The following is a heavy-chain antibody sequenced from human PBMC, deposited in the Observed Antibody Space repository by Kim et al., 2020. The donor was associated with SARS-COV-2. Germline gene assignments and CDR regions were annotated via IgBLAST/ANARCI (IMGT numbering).Heavy chain of an antibody. CDR1: GFTFSSYG. V-gene: IGHV3-33*01. J-gene: IGHJ4*02. CDR2: IWYDGSNK. D-gene: IGHD3-16*01. Sequence: GSLRLSCAASGFTFSSYGMHWVRQAPGKGLEWVAVIWYDGSNKYYADSVKGRFTISRDNSKNTLYLQMNSLRAEDTAVYYCARGMTENMIDYWGQGTLVTVSS. CDR3: ARGMTENMIDY.